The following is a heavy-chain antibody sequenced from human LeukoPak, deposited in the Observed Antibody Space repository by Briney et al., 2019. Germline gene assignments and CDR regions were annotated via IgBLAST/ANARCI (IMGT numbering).Heavy chain of an antibody. Sequence: AGGSLRLSCAASGFTFSDYYMNWIREAPGKGLEWVSYISSSGSTIYYADSVKGRFTISRDNAKNSLYLQMNSLRAEDTAVYYCARAGYYDSSGYLESNEEDAFDIWGQGTMVTVSS. CDR1: GFTFSDYY. J-gene: IGHJ3*02. D-gene: IGHD3-22*01. CDR2: ISSSGSTI. V-gene: IGHV3-11*04. CDR3: ARAGYYDSSGYLESNEEDAFDI.